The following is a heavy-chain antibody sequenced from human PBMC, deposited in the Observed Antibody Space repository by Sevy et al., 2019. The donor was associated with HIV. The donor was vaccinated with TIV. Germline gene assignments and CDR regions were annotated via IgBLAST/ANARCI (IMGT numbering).Heavy chain of an antibody. CDR1: GYSFTSYW. D-gene: IGHD3-10*01. V-gene: IGHV5-51*01. Sequence: GQSLKISCKGSGYSFTSYWIGWVRQMPGKGLEWMGIIYPGDSDTRYSPSFQGQVTISADKSISTAYLQWSGLKASDTAIYYCTRTYYYGSGSPRVSYYYYMDVWGKGTLVTVSS. J-gene: IGHJ6*03. CDR2: IYPGDSDT. CDR3: TRTYYYGSGSPRVSYYYYMDV.